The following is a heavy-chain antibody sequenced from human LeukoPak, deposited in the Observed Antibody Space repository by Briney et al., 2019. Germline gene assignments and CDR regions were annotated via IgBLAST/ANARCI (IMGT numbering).Heavy chain of an antibody. Sequence: PGGSLRLSCAASGFTFSSYSMNWVRQAPGKGLEWVSYISSSSSTIYYADSVKGRFTIPRDNAKNSLYLQMNSLRAEDTAVYYCAREEWLRFNGYWGQGTLVTVSS. CDR2: ISSSSSTI. CDR1: GFTFSSYS. CDR3: AREEWLRFNGY. J-gene: IGHJ4*02. V-gene: IGHV3-48*01. D-gene: IGHD5-12*01.